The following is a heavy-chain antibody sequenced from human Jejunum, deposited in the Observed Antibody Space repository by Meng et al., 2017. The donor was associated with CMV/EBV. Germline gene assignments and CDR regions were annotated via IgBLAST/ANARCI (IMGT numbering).Heavy chain of an antibody. V-gene: IGHV1-18*01. Sequence: QVQLVRFGAEVKKPGASVKVSCKASGYIFNNYGVSWVRQAPGQGPEWMGWISAYNGNTNYAQNFQGRFTMTTDTSTSTAYMELRSLRSDDTAVYYCARDLPGGTKGTWLDLWGQGTLVTVSS. CDR1: GYIFNNYG. D-gene: IGHD1-14*01. CDR2: ISAYNGNT. CDR3: ARDLPGGTKGTWLDL. J-gene: IGHJ5*02.